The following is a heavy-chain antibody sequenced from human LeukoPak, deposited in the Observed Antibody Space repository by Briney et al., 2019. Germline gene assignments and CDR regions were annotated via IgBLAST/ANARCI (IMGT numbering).Heavy chain of an antibody. CDR1: GGSISSGGYF. CDR3: ARRRIVTNSDYYFDY. Sequence: SQTLSLTCAVSGGSISSGGYFWSWIRQHPGKGLEWIGYIYYSGSTYYNPSLKSRVTISVDMSKNQFSLKVNSVTAADTAVYYCARRRIVTNSDYYFDYWGQGTLVTVSS. V-gene: IGHV4-31*11. D-gene: IGHD3-22*01. J-gene: IGHJ4*02. CDR2: IYYSGST.